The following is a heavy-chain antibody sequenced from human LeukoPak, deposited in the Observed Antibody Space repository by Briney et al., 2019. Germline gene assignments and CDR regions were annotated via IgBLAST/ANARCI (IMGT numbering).Heavy chain of an antibody. CDR2: IYYSGSS. Sequence: SETLSLTCTVSGDSISNYFWTWIRQPPGKGLESIGYIYYSGSSDYNPSLKSRVTISVDTSKNQFSLKLSAVTAADTAVYYCARARAADRDDAFDIWGQGTMVTVSS. CDR1: GDSISNYF. D-gene: IGHD6-25*01. CDR3: ARARAADRDDAFDI. V-gene: IGHV4-59*01. J-gene: IGHJ3*02.